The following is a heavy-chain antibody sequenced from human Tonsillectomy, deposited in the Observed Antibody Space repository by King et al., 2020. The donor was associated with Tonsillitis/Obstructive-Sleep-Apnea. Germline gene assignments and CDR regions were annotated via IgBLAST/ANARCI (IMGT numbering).Heavy chain of an antibody. CDR2: ISWNSGSI. D-gene: IGHD4-17*01. V-gene: IGHV3-9*01. J-gene: IGHJ4*02. CDR1: GFTFDEYA. CDR3: TKAVGTTVTAYFDY. Sequence: EQLVQSGGGLVQPGRSLRLSCAASGFTFDEYAMHWVRQAPGEGLEWVSGISWNSGSIVYADSVKGRFTISRDNAKNSLYLQMISLRSDDTALYYCTKAVGTTVTAYFDYWGQGTLVTVSS.